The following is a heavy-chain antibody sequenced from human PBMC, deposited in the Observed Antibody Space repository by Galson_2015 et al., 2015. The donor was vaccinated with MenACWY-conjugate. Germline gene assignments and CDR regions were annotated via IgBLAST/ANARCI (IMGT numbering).Heavy chain of an antibody. CDR2: IKQDGSEK. D-gene: IGHD2-15*01. V-gene: IGHV3-7*03. J-gene: IGHJ4*02. CDR3: ARDLGFYCSHNDCYSPY. Sequence: ALRLSCAASGFTFNDYWMSWGRQVPGKGPEWVDNIKQDGSEKYYVDSVRGRLTISRDNAKSSLFLQMNSLGAEDTAVYYCARDLGFYCSHNDCYSPYWGQGTVVTVSS. CDR1: GFTFNDYW.